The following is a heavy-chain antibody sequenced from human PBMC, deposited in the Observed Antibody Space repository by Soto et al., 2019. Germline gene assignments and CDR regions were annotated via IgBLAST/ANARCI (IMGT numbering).Heavy chain of an antibody. CDR2: VSGYNGDT. J-gene: IGHJ6*02. Sequence: QGQLVQSGPEVKKPGASVKVSCKASGYTFSRYGISWVRQAPGQGLEWMGWVSGYNGDTKYAQKVQGRVTMTIDTSNFTLYMELRSLTSDYNCKYDWSKNGKPPYYYSGMDVWGQGTTVTVSS. CDR1: GYTFSRYG. CDR3: SKNGKPPYYYSGMDV. V-gene: IGHV1-18*01. D-gene: IGHD3-9*01.